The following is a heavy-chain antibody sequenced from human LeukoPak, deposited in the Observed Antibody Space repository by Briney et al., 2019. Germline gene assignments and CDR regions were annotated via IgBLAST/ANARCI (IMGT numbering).Heavy chain of an antibody. J-gene: IGHJ4*02. CDR1: GYTFTSYA. Sequence: ASVKVSCKASGYTFTSYAIHWVRQAPGQRLEWMGWVNAANGNTKYSQKFQGRVTITRDTSASTAYMELSSLRSEDTAVYYCATNVAPAATFDYWGQGTLVTVSS. CDR3: ATNVAPAATFDY. V-gene: IGHV1-3*01. D-gene: IGHD2-2*01. CDR2: VNAANGNT.